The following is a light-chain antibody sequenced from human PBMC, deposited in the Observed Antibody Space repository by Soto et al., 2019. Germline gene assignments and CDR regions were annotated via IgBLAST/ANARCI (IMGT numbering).Light chain of an antibody. Sequence: DIQMTQSPSSLSASVGDRVTITCRASQSISSYLNWYQQKPGKAPKLLIYAASSLQSGVPSRFSGRGSGTDFTLTISSLQPEDFATYYCQQTYSTLTFGPGTKVDI. J-gene: IGKJ3*01. CDR1: QSISSY. CDR3: QQTYSTLT. CDR2: AAS. V-gene: IGKV1-39*01.